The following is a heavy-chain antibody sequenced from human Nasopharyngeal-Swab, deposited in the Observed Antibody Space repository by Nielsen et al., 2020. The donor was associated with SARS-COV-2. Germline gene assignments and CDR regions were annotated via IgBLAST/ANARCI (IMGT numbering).Heavy chain of an antibody. D-gene: IGHD3-10*01. CDR3: ARIFSTTKGVISHYFLDV. CDR2: IIPTFGTV. J-gene: IGHJ6*02. Sequence: SVKVSRKASGGTLRNYVFTWVRQAPGQGLEWMGGIIPTFGTVDYAQKFQGRVTITADESTSTTYMELSSLGSEDTAIYYCARIFSTTKGVISHYFLDVWGQGTTVTVSS. CDR1: GGTLRNYV. V-gene: IGHV1-69*13.